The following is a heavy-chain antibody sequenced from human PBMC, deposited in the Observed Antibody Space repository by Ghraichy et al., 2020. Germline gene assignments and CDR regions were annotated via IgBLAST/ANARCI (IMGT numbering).Heavy chain of an antibody. Sequence: GESLNISCAASGFTFSKHSMNWVRQAPGKGLEWVSCITSSGSYIYYADSLKGRFTISRDNAKNSLYLQMNSLRAEDTAVYYCARDRVDYSNYLGYNGMDVWGQGTMVTVSS. CDR3: ARDRVDYSNYLGYNGMDV. D-gene: IGHD4-11*01. V-gene: IGHV3-21*01. J-gene: IGHJ6*02. CDR2: ITSSGSYI. CDR1: GFTFSKHS.